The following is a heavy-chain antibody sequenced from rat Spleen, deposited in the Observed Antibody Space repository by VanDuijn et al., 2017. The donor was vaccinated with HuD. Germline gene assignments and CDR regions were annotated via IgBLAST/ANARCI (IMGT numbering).Heavy chain of an antibody. V-gene: IGHV5-7*01. CDR2: ISYDGSST. J-gene: IGHJ3*01. CDR3: ARQRIYYNWFGY. Sequence: EVQLVESGGGLVQPGRSLKLSCAASGFTLSDYNMAWVRQAPKKGLEWVATISYDGSSTYYRDSVKGRFTISRDNAKSTLYLQMNSLRSEDTATYYCARQRIYYNWFGYWGQGTLVTVSS. D-gene: IGHD2-3*01. CDR1: GFTLSDYN.